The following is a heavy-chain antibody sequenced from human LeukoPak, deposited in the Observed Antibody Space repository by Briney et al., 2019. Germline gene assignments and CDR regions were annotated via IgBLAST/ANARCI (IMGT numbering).Heavy chain of an antibody. J-gene: IGHJ5*01. V-gene: IGHV4-59*08. D-gene: IGHD3-22*01. CDR1: GTSITSYY. Sequence: SETLSLTCTVSGTSITSYYWNWIRQAPGQGPEWIGYGHYSGNTKYNPPLKSRVTISADTSKNQFSLKLSSVTAADTAVYYCARQLHYNSGWFDSWGQGTLVTVSS. CDR2: GHYSGNT. CDR3: ARQLHYNSGWFDS.